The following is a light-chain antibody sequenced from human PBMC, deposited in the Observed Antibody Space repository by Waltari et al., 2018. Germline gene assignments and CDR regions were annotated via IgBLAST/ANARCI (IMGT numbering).Light chain of an antibody. CDR1: QDIRND. CDR2: SAS. CDR3: LQHNSYPLT. Sequence: DFQMTQSTYSLSASLGDRVTITCRASQDIRNDLGWYQQKPGKAPKRLIYSASGLHSGVPTRFRGSGSGTEFTLTISSLQPEDFATYYCLQHNSYPLTFGQGTKVEIK. V-gene: IGKV1-17*01. J-gene: IGKJ1*01.